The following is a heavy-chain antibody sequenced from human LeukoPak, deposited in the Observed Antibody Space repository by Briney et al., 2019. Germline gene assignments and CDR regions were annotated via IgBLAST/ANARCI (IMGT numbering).Heavy chain of an antibody. CDR2: IYYSGST. Sequence: SETLSLTCNVSGGSISSYYWNWIRQPPGKGLEWIGYIYYSGSTNYSPSLDSRATISVDTSKNQFSLKLNSVTAADTAVYYCARRGDAYARLDYWGQGILVTVSS. D-gene: IGHD5-24*01. CDR1: GGSISSYY. J-gene: IGHJ4*02. CDR3: ARRGDAYARLDY. V-gene: IGHV4-59*01.